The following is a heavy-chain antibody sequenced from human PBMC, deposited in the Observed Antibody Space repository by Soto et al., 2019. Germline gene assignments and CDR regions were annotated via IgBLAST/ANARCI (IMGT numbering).Heavy chain of an antibody. V-gene: IGHV4-61*08. Sequence: SETLSLTCTVSGGSVSSSGYYWSWIRQPPGKGLEWIAYMYSSGFTMYSSSRVTVSVDTSKNQFSLKLTSVTAADTAVYYCAREIGWGPYLWGQGTLVTVSS. J-gene: IGHJ4*02. CDR2: MYSSGFT. D-gene: IGHD6-19*01. CDR1: GGSVSSSGYY. CDR3: AREIGWGPYL.